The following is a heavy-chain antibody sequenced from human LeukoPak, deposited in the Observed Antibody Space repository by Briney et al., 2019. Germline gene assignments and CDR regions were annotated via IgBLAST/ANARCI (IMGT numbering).Heavy chain of an antibody. J-gene: IGHJ4*02. CDR2: IKPDESET. V-gene: IGHV3-7*01. D-gene: IGHD2-21*01. CDR1: GFTFSSFW. Sequence: AGGSLRLSCVASGFTFSSFWMSWLRQAPGKGLEWVANIKPDESETHYVDSVRGRFTISRDNAKNFLYLQMNSLRAEDTAVYYCITPLPYSAQGGQGTLVTVSS. CDR3: ITPLPYSAQ.